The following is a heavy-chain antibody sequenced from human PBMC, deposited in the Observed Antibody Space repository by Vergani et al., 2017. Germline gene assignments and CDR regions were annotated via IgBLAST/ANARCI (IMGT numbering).Heavy chain of an antibody. CDR1: GFPFSSHA. Sequence: VPLFQSEGAVVQPGGSLRLSCVASGFPFSSHAMSRVRQGHGQGLEWVSSIKNTGDSTHYADSVKGRFTISRDKSKNTLYLQMNSLRVEDTAVYYCGRGSDNYNWGQGTLVTVSS. CDR2: IKNTGDST. CDR3: GRGSDNYN. J-gene: IGHJ4*02. V-gene: IGHV3-23*01. D-gene: IGHD5-24*01.